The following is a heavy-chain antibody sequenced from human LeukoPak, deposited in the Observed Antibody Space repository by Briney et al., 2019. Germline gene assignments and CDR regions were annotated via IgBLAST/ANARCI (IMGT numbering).Heavy chain of an antibody. CDR2: INNVASHI. V-gene: IGHV3-21*01. J-gene: IGHJ4*02. CDR1: GFTFSSSA. D-gene: IGHD2-2*02. CDR3: ARVSYCSSTSCYREAIDY. Sequence: PGGSLRLSCAASGFTFSSSAMNWVRQAPGKGLEWVSSINNVASHIYYAHSVKGRFTISRDNAKNSLYLQMNSLRAEDTAVYYCARVSYCSSTSCYREAIDYWGQGTLVTVSS.